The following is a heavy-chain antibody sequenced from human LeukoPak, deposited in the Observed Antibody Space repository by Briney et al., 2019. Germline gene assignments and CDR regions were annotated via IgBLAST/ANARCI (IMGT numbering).Heavy chain of an antibody. CDR3: AKYGGSGWVIDY. D-gene: IGHD6-19*01. V-gene: IGHV4-59*08. CDR2: TYYTGAT. CDR1: GGSITNNY. J-gene: IGHJ4*02. Sequence: SETLSLTCSVSGGSITNNYRTWIRQPPGKGLEYIGYTYYTGATNYNPSLKSRVIISVDTSKNQFSLKLSSVTAADTAVYFCAKYGGSGWVIDYWGQGTLVTVSS.